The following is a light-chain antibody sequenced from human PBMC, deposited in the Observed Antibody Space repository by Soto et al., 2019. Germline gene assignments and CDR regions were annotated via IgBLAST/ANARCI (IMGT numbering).Light chain of an antibody. J-gene: IGKJ3*01. CDR2: GVS. CDR1: QEISGY. CDR3: QHRHWA. Sequence: IQLTQSPSSLSASVGDRVTITCPASQEISGYLAWYQQTPGKAPKHLIYGVSTVQDGVSARFSGRGSGTDFALTISSLHPEDLATYYGQHRHWAFGSGT. V-gene: IGKV1-9*01.